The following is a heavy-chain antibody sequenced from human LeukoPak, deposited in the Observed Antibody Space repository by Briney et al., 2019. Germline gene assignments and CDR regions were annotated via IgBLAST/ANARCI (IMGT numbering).Heavy chain of an antibody. CDR3: ARVSQAYSSSPHFDY. V-gene: IGHV1-46*01. CDR1: GYTFTSYY. Sequence: AXXKVSCKASGYTFTSYYMHWVRQAPGQGLEWMGIINPSGGSTIYAQKFQGRVTMTREKTTSTVYMELSSLRSEDTAVYYCARVSQAYSSSPHFDYWGQGTLVTVSS. CDR2: INPSGGST. D-gene: IGHD6-6*01. J-gene: IGHJ4*02.